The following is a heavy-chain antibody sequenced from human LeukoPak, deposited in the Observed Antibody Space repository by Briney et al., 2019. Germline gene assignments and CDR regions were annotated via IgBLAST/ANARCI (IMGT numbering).Heavy chain of an antibody. CDR1: GGSFRGYY. D-gene: IGHD3-10*01. CDR3: ARGLSPRINMVRGVRPPFRGVFDY. Sequence: PSETLLLTCAVYGGSFRGYYWSWIPQPPAKGLERIGEINHSGSTNYNPSLKSRVTMSVDTSKNQFSLKLSSVTAADTAVYYCARGLSPRINMVRGVRPPFRGVFDYWGQGTLVTVSS. J-gene: IGHJ4*02. CDR2: INHSGST. V-gene: IGHV4-34*01.